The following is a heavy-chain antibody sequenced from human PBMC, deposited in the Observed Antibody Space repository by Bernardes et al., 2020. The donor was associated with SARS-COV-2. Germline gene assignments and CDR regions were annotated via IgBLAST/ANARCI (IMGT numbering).Heavy chain of an antibody. V-gene: IGHV3-30*03. CDR3: ASSGGYAYYYYGMDV. Sequence: GGSLRLSCAASGLTFKNYGMHWVRQAPGKGLEWVAVISYDGSDKFSADSVKGRFTISRDNSKNTLYLQMNSLRAEDTALYYCASSGGYAYYYYGMDVWGQGTTVTVSS. CDR1: GLTFKNYG. J-gene: IGHJ6*02. D-gene: IGHD2-15*01. CDR2: ISYDGSDK.